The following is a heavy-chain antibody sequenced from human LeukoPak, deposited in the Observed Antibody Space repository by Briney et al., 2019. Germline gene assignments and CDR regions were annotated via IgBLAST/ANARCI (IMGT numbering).Heavy chain of an antibody. J-gene: IGHJ6*03. CDR2: IYTSGST. CDR1: GGSISSYY. D-gene: IGHD3-9*01. Sequence: PSETLSLTRTVSGGSISSYYWSWIRQPAGKGLEWIGRIYTSGSTNYNPSLKSRVTMSVDTSKNQFSLKLSSVTAADTAVYYCARGHYILTGYYPYYYYYMDVWGKGTTVTISS. CDR3: ARGHYILTGYYPYYYYYMDV. V-gene: IGHV4-4*07.